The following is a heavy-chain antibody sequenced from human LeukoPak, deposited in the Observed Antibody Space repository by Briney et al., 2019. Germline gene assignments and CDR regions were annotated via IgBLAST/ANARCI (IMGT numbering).Heavy chain of an antibody. J-gene: IGHJ4*02. CDR3: ARGRYYGSGSYTY. CDR1: GGSFSGYY. V-gene: IGHV4-34*01. CDR2: INHSGST. Sequence: SETLSLTCAVYGGSFSGYYWSWIRQPPRKGLEWIGEINHSGSTNYNPSLKSRVTISVDTSKNQFSLKLSSVTAADTAVYYCARGRYYGSGSYTYWGQGTLVTVSS. D-gene: IGHD3-10*01.